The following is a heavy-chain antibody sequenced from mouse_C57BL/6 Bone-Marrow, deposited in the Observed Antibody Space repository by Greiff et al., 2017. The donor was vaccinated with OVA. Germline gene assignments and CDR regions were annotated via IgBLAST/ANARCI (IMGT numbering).Heavy chain of an antibody. J-gene: IGHJ3*01. D-gene: IGHD1-1*02. CDR3: ARMNYGLFAY. CDR1: GYTFTSYW. Sequence: VQLKQPGAELVKPGASVKLSCKASGYTFTSYWMQWVKQRPGQGLEWIGEIDPSDSYTNYNQKFKGKATLTVDTSSSTAYMQLSSLTSEDSAVYYCARMNYGLFAYWGQGTLVTVSA. CDR2: IDPSDSYT. V-gene: IGHV1-50*01.